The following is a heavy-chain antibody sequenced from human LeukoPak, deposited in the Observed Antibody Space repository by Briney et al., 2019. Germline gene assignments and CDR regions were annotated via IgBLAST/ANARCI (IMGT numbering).Heavy chain of an antibody. CDR1: GDTPNTYY. D-gene: IGHD3-10*01. Sequence: ASVKVSCKASGDTPNTYYIHWVRQAPGQGLEWMGIIDPFGGNTNYAQNFRGRLTVTRDTSTGTAYLDLRNLRADDTAMYYCARNGRVRRVVKDLFEYWGQGTLVAASS. CDR3: ARNGRVRRVVKDLFEY. CDR2: IDPFGGNT. V-gene: IGHV1-46*02. J-gene: IGHJ4*02.